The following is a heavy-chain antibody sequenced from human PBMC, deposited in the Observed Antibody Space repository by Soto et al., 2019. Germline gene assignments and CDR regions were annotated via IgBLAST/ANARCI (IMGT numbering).Heavy chain of an antibody. CDR3: ARGSVLEPLRWYYYYYGMDV. CDR1: CGSISIGDYY. J-gene: IGHJ6*02. V-gene: IGHV4-30-4*01. Sequence: LXLTFTVSCGSISIGDYYWSWIRQPPGKGLQWIGYIYYSGSTYYNPSLKSRVTISVDTSKNQFSLKLSSVTAADTAVYYCARGSVLEPLRWYYYYYGMDVWGQGTTVTVSS. D-gene: IGHD1-1*01. CDR2: IYYSGST.